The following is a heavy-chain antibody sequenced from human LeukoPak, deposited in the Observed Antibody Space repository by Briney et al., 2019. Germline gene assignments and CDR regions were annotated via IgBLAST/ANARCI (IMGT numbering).Heavy chain of an antibody. D-gene: IGHD3-9*01. CDR3: ARDSLDVWYDNLTGYSDYYYGMDV. Sequence: GGSLRLSCAASGFTFSSYSMNWVRQAPGKGLEWVSSISSSSSYIYYADSVKGRFTISRDNAKNSLYLQMNSLRTEDTAVYYCARDSLDVWYDNLTGYSDYYYGMDVWGQGTTVTVSS. CDR1: GFTFSSYS. V-gene: IGHV3-21*01. J-gene: IGHJ6*02. CDR2: ISSSSSYI.